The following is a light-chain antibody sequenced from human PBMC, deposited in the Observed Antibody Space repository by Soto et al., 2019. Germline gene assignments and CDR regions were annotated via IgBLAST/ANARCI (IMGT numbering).Light chain of an antibody. CDR2: DAS. CDR1: ETVAGNY. CDR3: QQHSNWPPIT. J-gene: IGKJ5*01. V-gene: IGKV3-11*01. Sequence: EIVLTQSPGTLSLSPGERATLSCRASETVAGNYVAWYQQKPGQAPRLLIYDASDRATGIPGRFSGSGSGTDFTLTISSLEPEDFAVYYCQQHSNWPPITFGQGTRLEI.